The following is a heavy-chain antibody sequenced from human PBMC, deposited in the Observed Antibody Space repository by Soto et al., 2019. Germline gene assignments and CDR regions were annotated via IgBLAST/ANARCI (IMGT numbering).Heavy chain of an antibody. Sequence: QVQLVESGGGLVKPGGSLRLSCAASAFKFSDYYMRWVRQAPGKGLEWVSFISGGGDDNYYADSVKGRFTISRDKDKQTVHLQMKSLGAEHTARFSFARAPECGVGAGYSHFALGGQGTRVAVSS. J-gene: IGHJ4*02. CDR2: ISGGGDDN. CDR1: AFKFSDYY. V-gene: IGHV3-11*01. D-gene: IGHD4-4*01. CDR3: ARAPECGVGAGYSHFAL.